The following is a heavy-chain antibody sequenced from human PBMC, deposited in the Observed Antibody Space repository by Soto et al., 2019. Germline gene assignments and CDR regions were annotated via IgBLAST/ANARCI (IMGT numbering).Heavy chain of an antibody. V-gene: IGHV4-59*01. CDR2: IYYSGST. CDR3: ARLDAVAGSSELDP. Sequence: SETLSLTCTVSGGSISSYYWSWIRQPPGKGLEWIGYIYYSGSTNYNPSLKSRVTISVDTSKNQFSLRLSSVTAADTAVYYCARLDAVAGSSELDPWGQGTLVTVSS. D-gene: IGHD6-19*01. CDR1: GGSISSYY. J-gene: IGHJ5*02.